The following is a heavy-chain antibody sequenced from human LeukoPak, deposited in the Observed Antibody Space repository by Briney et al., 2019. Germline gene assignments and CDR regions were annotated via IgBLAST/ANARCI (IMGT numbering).Heavy chain of an antibody. D-gene: IGHD3-16*01. V-gene: IGHV1-24*01. J-gene: IGHJ4*02. Sequence: ASVKVSCKVSGYTLTELSMHWVRQAPGKGLEWMGGFDPEDGETIYAQKFQGRVTMTEDTSTDTAYMELSSLRSEDTAVYYCAAVKRLEVDYFCLDYWGQGTLVTVSS. CDR2: FDPEDGET. CDR1: GYTLTELS. CDR3: AAVKRLEVDYFCLDY.